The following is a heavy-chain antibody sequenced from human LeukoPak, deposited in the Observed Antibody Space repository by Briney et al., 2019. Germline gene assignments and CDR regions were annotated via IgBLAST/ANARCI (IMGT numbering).Heavy chain of an antibody. Sequence: PSETLTLTCTVPGGSISVTTYHWGWIRQPPGKGLEWIGSFYYTGGTYYNPSLKILLTITVDTSKNHFSLNLTSVTAADAAVYFCSRHPNQPSNPRATLSDLWGQGILVTVSS. V-gene: IGHV4-39*01. CDR1: GGSISVTTYH. CDR3: SRHPNQPSNPRATLSDL. D-gene: IGHD1-14*01. CDR2: FYYTGGT. J-gene: IGHJ5*02.